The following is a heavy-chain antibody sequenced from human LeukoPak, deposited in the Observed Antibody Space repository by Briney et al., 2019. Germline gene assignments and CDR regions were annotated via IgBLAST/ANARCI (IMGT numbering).Heavy chain of an antibody. CDR3: ARYDFNKFFDY. V-gene: IGHV4-4*07. J-gene: IGHJ4*02. CDR1: GGSISSYY. D-gene: IGHD3-3*01. CDR2: IYTSGST. Sequence: SETLSLTCTVSGGSISSYYWSWIRQPAGKGLEWIGRIYTSGSTNYNPSLKSRVTMSVDTAKNQSSLKLSSVTAADTAVYYCARYDFNKFFDYWGQGTLVTVSS.